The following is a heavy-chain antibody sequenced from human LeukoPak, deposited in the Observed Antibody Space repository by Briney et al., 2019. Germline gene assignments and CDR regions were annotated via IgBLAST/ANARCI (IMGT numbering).Heavy chain of an antibody. V-gene: IGHV3-7*03. D-gene: IGHD2-8*01. CDR3: ANEEWCRFDY. Sequence: GGSLRLSCAASGFAFNSYWMSWVRQTPGKGLEWVATMDGGGSATYYVDSVKGRFTITRDNAKNSLFLQMNSLRAEDTALYYCANEEWCRFDYWGQGTLVTVPS. CDR1: GFAFNSYW. J-gene: IGHJ4*02. CDR2: MDGGGSAT.